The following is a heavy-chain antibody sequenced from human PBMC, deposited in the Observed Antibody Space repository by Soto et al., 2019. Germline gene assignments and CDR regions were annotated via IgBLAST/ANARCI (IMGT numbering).Heavy chain of an antibody. CDR1: GYTFTSYD. J-gene: IGHJ5*02. CDR2: MNPNSGNT. Sequence: ASVKVSCKASGYTFTSYDINWVRQATGQGLEWMGWMNPNSGNTGYAQKFQGRVTMTRNTSISTAYMELSSLRSEDTAVYYCARGGYSSSWYVFANNWFDPWGQGTLVTVSS. CDR3: ARGGYSSSWYVFANNWFDP. V-gene: IGHV1-8*01. D-gene: IGHD6-13*01.